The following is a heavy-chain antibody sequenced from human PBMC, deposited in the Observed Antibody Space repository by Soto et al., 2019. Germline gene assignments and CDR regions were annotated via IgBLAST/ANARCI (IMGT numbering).Heavy chain of an antibody. CDR1: GYRFTNYW. J-gene: IGHJ4*02. Sequence: PGESLKISCKGSGYRFTNYWIGWVRQMPGKGLEWMGIIYPGDSDTRYSPSFQGQVTISADKSISTAYLQWSRLKASDTAMYYCARPTAIPGRKKPHNLDYGHWGQGTLVTVSS. V-gene: IGHV5-51*01. CDR3: ARPTAIPGRKKPHNLDYGH. CDR2: IYPGDSDT. D-gene: IGHD4-17*01.